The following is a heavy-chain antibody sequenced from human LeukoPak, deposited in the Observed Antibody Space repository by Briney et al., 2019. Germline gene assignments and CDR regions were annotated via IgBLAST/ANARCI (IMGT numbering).Heavy chain of an antibody. CDR1: GFTVSSNY. CDR3: ARRSSLNDYYYYMDV. Sequence: GGSLRLSCAASGFTVSSNYMSWVRQAPGKGLEWVSVIYSGGSTYYADSVKGRFTISRDNSKNTLYLQMNSLRAEDTAVYYCARRSSLNDYYYYMDVWGKGTTVTVSS. J-gene: IGHJ6*03. V-gene: IGHV3-53*01. CDR2: IYSGGST.